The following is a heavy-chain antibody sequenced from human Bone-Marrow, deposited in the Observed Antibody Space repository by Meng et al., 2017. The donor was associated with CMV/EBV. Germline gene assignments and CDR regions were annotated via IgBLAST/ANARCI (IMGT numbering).Heavy chain of an antibody. D-gene: IGHD5-12*01. J-gene: IGHJ5*02. CDR1: GGTFSSYT. CDR3: ARDRRGYSGYNLWFDP. CDR2: IIPILGIA. V-gene: IGHV1-69*04. Sequence: SVKVSCKASGGTFSSYTISWVRQAPGQGLEWMGRIIPILGIANYAQKFQGRVTITADKSTSAAYMELSSLRSEDTAVYYCARDRRGYSGYNLWFDPWGQGTLVTVSS.